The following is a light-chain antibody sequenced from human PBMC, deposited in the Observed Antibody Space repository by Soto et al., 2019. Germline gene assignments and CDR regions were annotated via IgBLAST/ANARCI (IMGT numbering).Light chain of an antibody. V-gene: IGLV2-14*01. CDR1: GKDVGGHNA. Sequence: QPVLTQPASVSGSPGQSITISCAGTGKDVGGHNAVSWFQQHPGKAPKLMIHGVTNRPSGTSDRFSGSKSGNTASLTISGLQAEDEADYYCASYASGGAYVFGTGTKVTVL. CDR3: ASYASGGAYV. J-gene: IGLJ1*01. CDR2: GVT.